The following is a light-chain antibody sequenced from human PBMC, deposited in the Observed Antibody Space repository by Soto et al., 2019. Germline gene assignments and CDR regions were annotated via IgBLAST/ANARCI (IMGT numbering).Light chain of an antibody. CDR3: LQDYDYPYT. J-gene: IGKJ2*01. CDR2: GAS. V-gene: IGKV1-6*01. CDR1: QGIRND. Sequence: AIQMTQSPSSLSASVGDRVTITCRASQGIRNDLGWYQQKPGKAPKFLIYGASSLQSGVPSRFSGSGSGTDFTLTINSLQPEDFATYYCLQDYDYPYTFGQGTTLDIK.